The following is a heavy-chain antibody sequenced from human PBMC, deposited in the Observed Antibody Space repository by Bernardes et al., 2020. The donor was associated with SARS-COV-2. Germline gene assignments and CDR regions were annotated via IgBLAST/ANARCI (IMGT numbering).Heavy chain of an antibody. CDR1: GFTFSSYG. CDR2: ISYDGSNK. V-gene: IGHV3-30*18. D-gene: IGHD3-16*02. CDR3: AKIGTKDYVWGSYRPIDYYYFDY. Sequence: WVPRLSCAASGFTFSSYGMHWVRQAPGKGLEWVAVISYDGSNKYYADSVKGRFTISRDNSKNTLYLQMNSLRAEDTAVYYCAKIGTKDYVWGSYRPIDYYYFDYWGQGTLVTVSS. J-gene: IGHJ4*02.